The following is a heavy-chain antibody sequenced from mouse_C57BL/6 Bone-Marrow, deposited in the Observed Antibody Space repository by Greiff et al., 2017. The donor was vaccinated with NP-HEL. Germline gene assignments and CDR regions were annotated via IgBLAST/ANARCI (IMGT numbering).Heavy chain of an antibody. J-gene: IGHJ2*01. D-gene: IGHD1-1*01. Sequence: EVKLMESGGGLVKPGGSLKLSCAASGFTFSDYGMHWVRQAPEKGLEWVAYISSGSSTIYYADTVKGRFTISRDTAKNTLFLQMTSLRSEDTAMYYCASSITTVVAPFDYWGQGTTLTVSS. CDR2: ISSGSSTI. CDR3: ASSITTVVAPFDY. CDR1: GFTFSDYG. V-gene: IGHV5-17*01.